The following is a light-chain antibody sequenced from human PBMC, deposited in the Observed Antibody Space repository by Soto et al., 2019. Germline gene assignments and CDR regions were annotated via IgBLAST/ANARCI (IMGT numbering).Light chain of an antibody. V-gene: IGLV2-8*01. CDR3: GSYAGSDSWV. CDR2: EVT. CDR1: SSDIGGYNY. J-gene: IGLJ3*02. Sequence: QSALTQPPVASGSPGQSVTISCTGTSSDIGGYNYVSWYQHHPGRAPKIIIYEVTQRPSGVPGRFSGSKSGNTASLSVSGLQAEDEADYYCGSYAGSDSWVFGGGTKLTVL.